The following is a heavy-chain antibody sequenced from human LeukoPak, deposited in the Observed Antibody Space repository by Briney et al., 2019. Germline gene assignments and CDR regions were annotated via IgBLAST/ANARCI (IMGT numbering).Heavy chain of an antibody. CDR2: IYYSGST. CDR1: GGSISSSSYY. Sequence: SETLSLTCTVSGGSISSSSYYWGWIRQPPGKGLEWIGSIYYSGSTYYNPSLKSRVTISVDTSKNQFSLKLSSVTAADTAVYYCARPRRGSWYEVGNYFDYWGQGTLVTVSS. CDR3: ARPRRGSWYEVGNYFDY. V-gene: IGHV4-39*01. J-gene: IGHJ4*02. D-gene: IGHD6-13*01.